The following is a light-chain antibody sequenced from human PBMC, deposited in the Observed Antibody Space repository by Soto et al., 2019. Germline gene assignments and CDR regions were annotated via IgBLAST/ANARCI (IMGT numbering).Light chain of an antibody. Sequence: IQLTQSVSSLSASVGDRVTITCGASQDIAIYLAWYQQKPGEAPKLLIYAASSLQSGVPSRFSGSGFGTDFTLTISSLQPEDSAIYYCQQADTFPITFCQGTLLEVK. CDR1: QDIAIY. CDR2: AAS. V-gene: IGKV1-9*01. J-gene: IGKJ5*01. CDR3: QQADTFPIT.